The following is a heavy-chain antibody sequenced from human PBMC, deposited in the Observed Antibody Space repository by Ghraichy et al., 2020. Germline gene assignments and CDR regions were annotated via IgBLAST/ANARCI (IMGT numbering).Heavy chain of an antibody. V-gene: IGHV4-4*02. D-gene: IGHD2-15*01. Sequence: SETLSLTCGGSGDSISRINWYSWIRQPPGKGLEWIGEIHHSGSTNYNPSLKSRVTMSVDKSKIQVSLDLTSVTAADTAVYYCAGGGGFTWAYWGQGALITVSS. CDR1: GDSISRINW. CDR3: AGGGGFTWAY. J-gene: IGHJ4*02. CDR2: IHHSGST.